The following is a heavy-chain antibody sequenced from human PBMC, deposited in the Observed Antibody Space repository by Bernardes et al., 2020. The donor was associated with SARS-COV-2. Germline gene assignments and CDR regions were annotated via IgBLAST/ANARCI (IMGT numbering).Heavy chain of an antibody. Sequence: GGSLRLSCSASGFTFSSHAMQWVRQAPGKGPEYVSGISSDGTNTYYVDSVKGRFIMSRDNSKNTLFLEMSSLRPEDTAVYYCVNSCSQAGTGTFTWGQGTLVTVSS. J-gene: IGHJ4*02. V-gene: IGHV3-64D*06. D-gene: IGHD6-19*01. CDR3: VNSCSQAGTGTFT. CDR1: GFTFSSHA. CDR2: ISSDGTNT.